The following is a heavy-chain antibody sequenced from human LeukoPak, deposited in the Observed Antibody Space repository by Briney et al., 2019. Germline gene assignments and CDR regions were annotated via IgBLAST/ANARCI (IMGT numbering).Heavy chain of an antibody. Sequence: ESLKVSCEASGYSFTTYWIGWVRQMPGKGLEWMGIIYPGDSDTRYSPSFQGQVTISADKSISTAYLQWSSLEASDTAMYYCARHAGSGSYYSRAIDYWGQGTLVTVSS. CDR2: IYPGDSDT. D-gene: IGHD3-10*01. CDR1: GYSFTTYW. V-gene: IGHV5-51*01. CDR3: ARHAGSGSYYSRAIDY. J-gene: IGHJ4*02.